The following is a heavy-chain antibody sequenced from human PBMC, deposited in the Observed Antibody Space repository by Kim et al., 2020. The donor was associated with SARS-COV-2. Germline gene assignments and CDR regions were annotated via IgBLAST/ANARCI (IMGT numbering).Heavy chain of an antibody. V-gene: IGHV4-59*13. D-gene: IGHD3-10*01. CDR1: GGSINSDY. CDR2: IHYNGRT. J-gene: IGHJ4*02. CDR3: MRTGSGAGT. Sequence: SETLSLTCTVSGGSINSDYWSWIRQPPEKGLEWIASIHYNGRTHYNPSLRSRVTISIGTSKTQFSLRLTSVIAADTAVYYCMRTGSGAGTWGQGTLVTVS.